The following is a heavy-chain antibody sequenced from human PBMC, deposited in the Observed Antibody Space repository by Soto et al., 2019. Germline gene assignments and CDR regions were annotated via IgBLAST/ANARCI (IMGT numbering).Heavy chain of an antibody. Sequence: QVQLVQSGGEVKRPGASVKVSCKTSGYTLSNYGITWVRQAPGQPLEWLGWISLYSDGTNYAQKFQCRFSMTTHTSTTTGYMELRSLRYDDTAVYYCARVVPGAEAWFGPWGQGTLVTVSS. D-gene: IGHD2-2*01. CDR3: ARVVPGAEAWFGP. CDR1: GYTLSNYG. V-gene: IGHV1-18*01. J-gene: IGHJ5*02. CDR2: ISLYSDGT.